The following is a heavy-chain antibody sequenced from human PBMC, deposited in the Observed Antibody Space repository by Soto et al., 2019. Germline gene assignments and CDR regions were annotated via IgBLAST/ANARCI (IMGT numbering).Heavy chain of an antibody. D-gene: IGHD1-26*01. CDR2: IIPIFGTA. J-gene: IGHJ3*02. CDR3: ARGSGSYYEAFDI. Sequence: SVKVSCKASGGTFSSYAITWVRQAPGQGLEWMGGIIPIFGTANYAQKFQGRVTITRDESASTAYMELSSLGSEDTAVYYCARGSGSYYEAFDIWGQGTMVTVSS. CDR1: GGTFSSYA. V-gene: IGHV1-69*05.